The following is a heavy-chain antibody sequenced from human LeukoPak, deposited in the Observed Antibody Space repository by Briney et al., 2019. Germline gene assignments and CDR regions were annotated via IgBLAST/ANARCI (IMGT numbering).Heavy chain of an antibody. V-gene: IGHV3-30*04. CDR1: GFTFSSYA. Sequence: PGGSLRLSCAASGFTFSSYAMHWVRQAPGKGLEWVAVISYDGSNKYYADSVKGRFTISRDNSKNTLYLQMNSLRAEDTAVYYCARRHCSSTSCSNFDYWGQGTLVTVSS. CDR2: ISYDGSNK. J-gene: IGHJ4*02. CDR3: ARRHCSSTSCSNFDY. D-gene: IGHD2-2*01.